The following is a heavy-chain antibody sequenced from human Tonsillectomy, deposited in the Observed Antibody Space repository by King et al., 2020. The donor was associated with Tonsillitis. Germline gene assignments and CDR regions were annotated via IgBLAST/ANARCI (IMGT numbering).Heavy chain of an antibody. CDR1: GFTFSSYA. J-gene: IGHJ6*02. D-gene: IGHD2-2*01. CDR3: AKDVTEADIGLLPAARDHYYYYYGMDV. V-gene: IGHV3-23*04. Sequence: VQLVESGGGLVQPGGSLRLSCAASGFTFSSYAMSWVRQAPGKGLEWVSTISGSGGSTYYADSVKGRFTISRDNSKNTLYLQMNSLRAEDTAVYSCAKDVTEADIGLLPAARDHYYYYYGMDVWGQGTTVTVSS. CDR2: ISGSGGST.